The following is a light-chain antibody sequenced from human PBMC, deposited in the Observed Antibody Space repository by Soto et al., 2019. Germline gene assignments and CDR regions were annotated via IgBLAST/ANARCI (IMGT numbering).Light chain of an antibody. V-gene: IGLV2-11*01. CDR2: DAN. CDR1: SSDVGGYNF. CDR3: CSYAGGYTFV. Sequence: QSVLTQPRSVSGSPGQSVTISCTGTSSDVGGYNFVSWYQHHPGKAPNLLIYDANKRPSGVPDRFSGSKPGNTASLTISGLQAEDEADYFCCSYAGGYTFVFGTGTKVTVL. J-gene: IGLJ1*01.